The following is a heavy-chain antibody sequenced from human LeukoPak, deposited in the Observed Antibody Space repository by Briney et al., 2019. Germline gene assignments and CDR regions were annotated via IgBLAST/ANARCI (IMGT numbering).Heavy chain of an antibody. Sequence: GGSLRLSCAASGFTFSNYNINWVRQAPGKGLEWVSYISTSGRAIFCADSVKGRFTISRDKSKNTLYLQMNSLRAEDTAVYYCARDSCSTTSCLDYWGQGTLVTVSS. CDR2: ISTSGRAI. D-gene: IGHD2-2*01. V-gene: IGHV3-48*01. CDR3: ARDSCSTTSCLDY. CDR1: GFTFSNYN. J-gene: IGHJ4*02.